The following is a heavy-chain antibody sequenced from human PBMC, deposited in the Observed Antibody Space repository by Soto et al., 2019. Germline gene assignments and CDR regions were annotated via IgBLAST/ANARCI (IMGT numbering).Heavy chain of an antibody. CDR3: AGMASFGSLNWFDP. Sequence: ASVKVSCKASGYTFTNNYVTWVRQATGQGLEWMGWMNPGSGDTGYAQKFQGRVTMTRNISIATAYMELSSLRSEDTAIYYCAGMASFGSLNWFDPWGQGTLVTVSS. CDR1: GYTFTNNY. CDR2: MNPGSGDT. V-gene: IGHV1-8*01. J-gene: IGHJ5*02. D-gene: IGHD5-18*01.